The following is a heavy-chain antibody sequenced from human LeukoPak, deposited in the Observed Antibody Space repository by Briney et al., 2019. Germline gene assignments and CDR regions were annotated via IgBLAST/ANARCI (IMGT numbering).Heavy chain of an antibody. Sequence: TGGSLRLSCAASEFTFSSYAMSWVRQAPGKGLEWVSAISGSGGSTYYADSVKGRFTISRDNSKNTLYLQMNSLRAEDTAVYYCAKAVINYYDSSGYVAPGFDYWGQGTLVTVSS. J-gene: IGHJ4*02. D-gene: IGHD3-22*01. CDR1: EFTFSSYA. CDR3: AKAVINYYDSSGYVAPGFDY. CDR2: ISGSGGST. V-gene: IGHV3-23*01.